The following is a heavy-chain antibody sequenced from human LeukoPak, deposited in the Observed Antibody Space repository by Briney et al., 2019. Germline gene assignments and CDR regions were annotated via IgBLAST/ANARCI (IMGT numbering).Heavy chain of an antibody. J-gene: IGHJ4*02. V-gene: IGHV4-31*03. Sequence: SETLSLTCTVSGGSISSGGYYWSWIRQHPGKGLEWIGYIYYSGSTHYNPSLKSRVTISVDTSKNQFSLKLSSVTAADTAVYYCARGPLRISITMVRGVIDRYFDYWGQGTLVTVSS. CDR1: GGSISSGGYY. CDR3: ARGPLRISITMVRGVIDRYFDY. D-gene: IGHD3-10*01. CDR2: IYYSGST.